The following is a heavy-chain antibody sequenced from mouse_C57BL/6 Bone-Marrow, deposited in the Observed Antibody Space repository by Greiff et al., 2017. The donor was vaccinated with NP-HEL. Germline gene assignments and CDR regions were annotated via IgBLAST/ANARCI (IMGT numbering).Heavy chain of an antibody. CDR2: IDPSDSET. D-gene: IGHD1-1*01. CDR3: ARKENVITTVVGETDYFDY. V-gene: IGHV1-52*01. CDR1: GYTFTSYW. J-gene: IGHJ2*01. Sequence: QVQLQQPGAELVRPGSSVKLSCKASGYTFTSYWMHWVKQRPIQGLEWIGNIDPSDSETHYNQKFKDKATLTVDKSSSTAYMQLSSLTSEDSAVYYCARKENVITTVVGETDYFDYWGQGTTLTVSS.